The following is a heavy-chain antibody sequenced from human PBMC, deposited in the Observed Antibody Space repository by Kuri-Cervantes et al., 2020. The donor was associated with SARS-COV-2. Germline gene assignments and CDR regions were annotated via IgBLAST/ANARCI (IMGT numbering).Heavy chain of an antibody. CDR2: ISSTSSYI. Sequence: GESLKISCAASGFIFSDFGMNWVRQAPGKGLEWVSSISSTSSYIYYADSVKGRFTISRDNAKNSLYLQMNSLRAEDTAVYYCARDCSSPYKYYYYYYMDVWGKGTTVTVSS. V-gene: IGHV3-21*01. CDR3: ARDCSSPYKYYYYYYMDV. J-gene: IGHJ6*03. D-gene: IGHD6-13*01. CDR1: GFIFSDFG.